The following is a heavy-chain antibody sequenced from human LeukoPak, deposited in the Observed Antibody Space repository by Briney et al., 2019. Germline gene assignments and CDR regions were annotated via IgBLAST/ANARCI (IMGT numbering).Heavy chain of an antibody. CDR1: GFTFSSYW. CDR3: ARASTFYSYGSDY. V-gene: IGHV3-7*04. D-gene: IGHD5-18*01. CDR2: IKQDGSDK. Sequence: QPGGSLRLSCAASGFTFSSYWMNWVRQAPGKGLEWVANIKQDGSDKYYVDSVKGRFTISRDNAKNSLYLQMNSLRAEDTAVYYCARASTFYSYGSDYWGQGTLVTVSS. J-gene: IGHJ4*02.